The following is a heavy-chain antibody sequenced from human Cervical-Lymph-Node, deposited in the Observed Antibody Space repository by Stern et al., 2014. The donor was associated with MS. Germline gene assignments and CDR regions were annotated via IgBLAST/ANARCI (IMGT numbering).Heavy chain of an antibody. D-gene: IGHD4-17*01. Sequence: VQLVQSGAEVKKPGESLKISCKGSGYSFTANWIAWVRQMPGKGLERRGTIYPGNSNPRYSPSFQGQVPISADKSISTAYLQWSSLKASDTAMYYCARDYGDYAFDYWGQGTLVTVSS. J-gene: IGHJ4*02. V-gene: IGHV5-51*01. CDR1: GYSFTANW. CDR2: IYPGNSNP. CDR3: ARDYGDYAFDY.